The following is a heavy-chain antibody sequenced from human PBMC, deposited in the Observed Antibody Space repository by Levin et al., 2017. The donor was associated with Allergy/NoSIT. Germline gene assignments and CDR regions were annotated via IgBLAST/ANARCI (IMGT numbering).Heavy chain of an antibody. D-gene: IGHD5-24*01. CDR3: APDRRATLHSAGSLES. CDR2: ISYDGSNQ. J-gene: IGHJ4*02. V-gene: IGHV3-30*03. CDR1: GFTFSLYG. Sequence: GESLKISCAASGFTFSLYGMHWVRQAPGKGLEWLTVISYDGSNQYYADSVKGRFTISRDNSKNTLYLQMNSLRHGDTAIYFCAPDRRATLHSAGSLESWGQGTLVTVSS.